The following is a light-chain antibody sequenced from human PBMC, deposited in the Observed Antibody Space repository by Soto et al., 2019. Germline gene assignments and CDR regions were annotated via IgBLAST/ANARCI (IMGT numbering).Light chain of an antibody. CDR3: QQCDSTPQT. J-gene: IGKJ4*01. CDR1: QSINSH. CDR2: TTS. Sequence: DIQMTQSPSSLSASVGDRVTITCRASQSINSHLNWYQQKPGKPPKLLIHTTSSSQSGVPSRFSGSGTGTDFTLTISSLQPEDFATYYCQQCDSTPQTFGGGTKVEI. V-gene: IGKV1-39*01.